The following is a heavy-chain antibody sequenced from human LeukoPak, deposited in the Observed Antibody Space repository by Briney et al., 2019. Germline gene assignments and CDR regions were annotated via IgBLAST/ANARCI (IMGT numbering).Heavy chain of an antibody. CDR2: INRSGST. CDR3: ARAHSSDYYSEGYFDL. Sequence: SETLSLTCAVYGGSFSGYYWNWIRQPPGKGLEWIGEINRSGSTNHNPSLKSRVTISVDTSKNQFSLKLSSVTAADTALYYCARAHSSDYYSEGYFDLWGRGTLVTVSS. J-gene: IGHJ2*01. CDR1: GGSFSGYY. V-gene: IGHV4-34*01. D-gene: IGHD3-22*01.